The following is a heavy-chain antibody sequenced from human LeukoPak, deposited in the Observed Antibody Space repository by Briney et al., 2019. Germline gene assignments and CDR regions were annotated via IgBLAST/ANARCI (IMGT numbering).Heavy chain of an antibody. CDR1: GFTFSSYS. CDR3: ARESFGDSSGYYYAEYFQH. Sequence: GGSLRLSCAASGFTFSSYSMNWVRQASGKGLEWVSSISSSSSYKYYADSVKGRFTISRDNAKNSLYLQMNSLRAEDTAVYYCARESFGDSSGYYYAEYFQHWGQGTLVTVSS. V-gene: IGHV3-21*01. J-gene: IGHJ1*01. D-gene: IGHD3-22*01. CDR2: ISSSSSYK.